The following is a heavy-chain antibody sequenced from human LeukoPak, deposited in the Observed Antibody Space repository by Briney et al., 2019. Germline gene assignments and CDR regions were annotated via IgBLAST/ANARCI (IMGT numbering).Heavy chain of an antibody. J-gene: IGHJ4*02. Sequence: SQTLSLTCTVSGGSISSGDYYWSWIRQPPGKGLEWIGYIYYSGSTYYNPSLKSRVTISVDTSKNQFSLKLSSVTAADTAVYYCARGGDFWSGYYPIDYWGQGTLVTVSS. CDR1: GGSISSGDYY. CDR2: IYYSGST. V-gene: IGHV4-30-4*01. D-gene: IGHD3-3*01. CDR3: ARGGDFWSGYYPIDY.